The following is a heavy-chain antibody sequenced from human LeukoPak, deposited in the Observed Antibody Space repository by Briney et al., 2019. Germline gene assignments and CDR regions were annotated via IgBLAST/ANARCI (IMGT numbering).Heavy chain of an antibody. CDR3: AKDLRPDGVDNFDH. Sequence: GGSLRLSCAASGFNFNSYTMNWVRQAPGKGLQWVANILASGSPTYYADSVKGRFIISRDNSKNTVYLQMNSLRVEDTAIYYCAKDLRPDGVDNFDHWGQGILVTVSS. V-gene: IGHV3-23*01. CDR2: ILASGSPT. D-gene: IGHD2-8*01. CDR1: GFNFNSYT. J-gene: IGHJ4*02.